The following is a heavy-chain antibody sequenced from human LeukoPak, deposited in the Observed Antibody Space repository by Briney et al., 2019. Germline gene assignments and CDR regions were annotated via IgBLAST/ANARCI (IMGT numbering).Heavy chain of an antibody. Sequence: SETLSLTCTVSGGSISSFNWSWIRQPAGKGLEWIGRLYTSGSTNYNPSLKSRVTMSIDTSKNQFSLKLSSVTAADTAVYYCARDRGHYDSSGYLFDYWGQGTLVTVSS. CDR3: ARDRGHYDSSGYLFDY. CDR2: LYTSGST. V-gene: IGHV4-4*07. J-gene: IGHJ4*02. D-gene: IGHD3-22*01. CDR1: GGSISSFN.